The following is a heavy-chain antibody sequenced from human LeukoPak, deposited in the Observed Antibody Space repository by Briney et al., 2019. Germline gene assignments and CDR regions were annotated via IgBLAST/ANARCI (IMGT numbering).Heavy chain of an antibody. D-gene: IGHD6-13*01. Sequence: GGSLRLSCAASGFTFSSYSMNWVRQAPGKGLEWVSSISSSSYIYYADSVKGRFTISRDNAKNSLYLQMNSLRAEDTAVYYCARAGYSSSWAFDYWGQGTLVTVSS. CDR1: GFTFSSYS. CDR2: ISSSSYI. V-gene: IGHV3-21*01. CDR3: ARAGYSSSWAFDY. J-gene: IGHJ4*02.